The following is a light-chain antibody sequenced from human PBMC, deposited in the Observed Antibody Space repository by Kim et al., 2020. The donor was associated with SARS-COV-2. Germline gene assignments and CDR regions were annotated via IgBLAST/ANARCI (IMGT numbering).Light chain of an antibody. V-gene: IGLV2-14*03. J-gene: IGLJ3*02. CDR2: GVN. CDR1: GSDFAYYNY. CDR3: CLYPITTWV. Sequence: QSALTQTASVSGSPGQSITISCTGSGSDFAYYNYVSWYQQHPGKAPKLLIFGVNKRPSGVSSRVSGSKSGNTASLTISGLQAEDEADYYCCLYPITTWVFGGCTQLTFL.